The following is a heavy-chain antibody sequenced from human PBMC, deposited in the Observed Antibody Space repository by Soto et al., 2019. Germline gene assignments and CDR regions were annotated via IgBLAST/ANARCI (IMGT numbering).Heavy chain of an antibody. CDR2: IYHSGST. J-gene: IGHJ5*02. CDR1: GGSISSGGYS. V-gene: IGHV4-30-2*01. CDR3: ARGQGNWFDP. Sequence: PSETLSLTCAVSGGSISSGGYSWSWIRQPPGKGLEWIGYIYHSGSTYYNPSLKSRVTISVGRSKNQFSLKLSSMTAADTAVYYCARGQGNWFDPWGQGTLVTVSS.